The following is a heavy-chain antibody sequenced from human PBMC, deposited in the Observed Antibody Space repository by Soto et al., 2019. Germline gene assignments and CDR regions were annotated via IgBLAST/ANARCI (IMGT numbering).Heavy chain of an antibody. Sequence: KPSETLSLTCAVYGGSFSGYYWSWIRQPPGKGLEWIGEINHSGSTNYNPSLKSRVTISVDTSKNQFSLKLSSVTAADTAVYYCAGIFGVPAAADYWGQGTLVTVSS. D-gene: IGHD3-3*01. V-gene: IGHV4-34*01. CDR2: INHSGST. CDR3: AGIFGVPAAADY. J-gene: IGHJ4*02. CDR1: GGSFSGYY.